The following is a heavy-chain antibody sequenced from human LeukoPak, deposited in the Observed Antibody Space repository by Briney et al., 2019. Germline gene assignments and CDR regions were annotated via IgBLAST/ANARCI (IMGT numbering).Heavy chain of an antibody. D-gene: IGHD5-18*01. CDR3: ARGYSYGSPSEAYYFDY. CDR2: INTNTGNP. CDR1: GYTFTSNA. Sequence: ASAKVSCKASGYTFTSNAMNWVRQAPGQGLEWMGWINTNTGNPTYAQGFTGRFVFSLDTSVSTAYLQISSLKAEDTAVYSCARGYSYGSPSEAYYFDYWGQGTLVTVSS. J-gene: IGHJ4*02. V-gene: IGHV7-4-1*02.